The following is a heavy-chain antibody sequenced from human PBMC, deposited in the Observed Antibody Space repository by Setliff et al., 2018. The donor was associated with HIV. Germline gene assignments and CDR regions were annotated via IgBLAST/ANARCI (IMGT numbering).Heavy chain of an antibody. CDR3: ARGGYSYGFGRHRAYCQY. CDR2: INHSGGT. V-gene: IGHV4-34*01. D-gene: IGHD5-18*01. Sequence: SETLSLTCAVYGGSFSAYYWRWIRQTPGKGLEWIGEINHSGGTNYNPSLKSRVTMSVDTSKNQFSLKLSSVTAADTAVFYCARGGYSYGFGRHRAYCQYWGQGTQVTVSS. CDR1: GGSFSAYY. J-gene: IGHJ1*01.